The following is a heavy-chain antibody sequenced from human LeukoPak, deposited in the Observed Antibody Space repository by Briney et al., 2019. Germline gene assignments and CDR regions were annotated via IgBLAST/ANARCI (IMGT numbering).Heavy chain of an antibody. CDR3: ARDTTLYYGSGSFSNWFDP. J-gene: IGHJ5*02. CDR2: INHSGST. V-gene: IGHV4-34*01. D-gene: IGHD3-10*01. CDR1: GGFYSGYY. Sequence: SEALSLTCAVYGGFYSGYYWSWIRQPPAKGLEWIGEINHSGSTNYNPSLKSRVTIAVDTSKNQFSLKLSSVTAADTAVYYCARDTTLYYGSGSFSNWFDPWGQGTLVTVSS.